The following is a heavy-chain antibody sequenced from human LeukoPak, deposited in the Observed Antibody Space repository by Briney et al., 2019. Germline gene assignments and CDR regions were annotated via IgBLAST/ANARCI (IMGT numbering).Heavy chain of an antibody. D-gene: IGHD3-22*01. CDR2: IYHSGST. J-gene: IGHJ4*02. Sequence: SETLSLTCTVSGGSISSSSYYWGWIRQPPGKGLEWIGYIYHSGSTYYNPSLKSRVTISVDRSKNQFSLKLSSVTAADTAVYYCAREGTYSGAYYDSSGYPLPFDYWGQGTLVTVSS. V-gene: IGHV4-39*07. CDR3: AREGTYSGAYYDSSGYPLPFDY. CDR1: GGSISSSSYY.